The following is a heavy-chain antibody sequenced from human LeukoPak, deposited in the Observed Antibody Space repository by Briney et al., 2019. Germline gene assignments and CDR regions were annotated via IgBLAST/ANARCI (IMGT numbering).Heavy chain of an antibody. J-gene: IGHJ3*02. CDR1: GGSISGGGYS. Sequence: PSETLSLTCAVSGGSISGGGYSWSWIRQPPGKGLEWIGYTYHSGSTYYNPSLKSRVTISVDRSKNQFSLKLSSVTAADTAVYYCARVSGRSDAFDIWGQGTMVTVSS. CDR2: TYHSGST. CDR3: ARVSGRSDAFDI. V-gene: IGHV4-30-2*01.